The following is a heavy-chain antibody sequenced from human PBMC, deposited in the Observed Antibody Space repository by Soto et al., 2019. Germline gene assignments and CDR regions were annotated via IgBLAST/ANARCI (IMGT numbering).Heavy chain of an antibody. J-gene: IGHJ6*03. CDR1: GFIFKNYV. CDR3: AKEEGYCSGGSCYPGPYYYYYYHMDV. V-gene: IGHV3-23*01. Sequence: PGGSLRLSCASSGFIFKNYVMYWVRQAPGKGLEWVSGITGSGDTTYYADSVKGRFTISRDNSKTTLYLQMNSLRAEDTAVYYCAKEEGYCSGGSCYPGPYYYYYYHMDVWGKGTTVTSP. CDR2: ITGSGDTT. D-gene: IGHD2-15*01.